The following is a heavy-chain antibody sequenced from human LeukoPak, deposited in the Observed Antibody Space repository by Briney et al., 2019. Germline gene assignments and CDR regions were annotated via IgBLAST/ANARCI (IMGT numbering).Heavy chain of an antibody. CDR1: GFTFSSYA. V-gene: IGHV3-30-3*01. CDR2: ISYDGSNK. Sequence: GRSLRLSCAASGFTFSSYAMHWVRQAPGKGLEWVAVISYDGSNKYYADSVKGRFTISRDNSKNTLYLQMNSLRAEDTAVYYCARGGYNWNYVGPGYFDYWGQGTLVTVSS. J-gene: IGHJ4*02. CDR3: ARGGYNWNYVGPGYFDY. D-gene: IGHD1-7*01.